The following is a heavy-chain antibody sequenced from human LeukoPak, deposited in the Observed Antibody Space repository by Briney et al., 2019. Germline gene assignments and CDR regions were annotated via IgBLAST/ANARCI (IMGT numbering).Heavy chain of an antibody. D-gene: IGHD2-2*01. CDR3: AKGTVVVPAAMN. Sequence: PGGSLRLSCAASGFTFSSYAMSWVRQAPGKGLEWVSAISGSGGSTYYADSVKGRFIISRDNSKNTLYLQMNSLRAEDTAVYYCAKGTVVVPAAMNWGQGTLVTVSS. CDR2: ISGSGGST. V-gene: IGHV3-23*01. CDR1: GFTFSSYA. J-gene: IGHJ4*02.